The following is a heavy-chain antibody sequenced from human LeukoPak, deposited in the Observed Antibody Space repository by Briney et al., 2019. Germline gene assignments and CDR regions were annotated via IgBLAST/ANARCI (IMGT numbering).Heavy chain of an antibody. J-gene: IGHJ4*02. CDR1: RFTFSSYG. CDR2: ISYDGSNK. D-gene: IGHD3-9*01. V-gene: IGHV3-30*18. CDR3: AKAYYDILTGLTPFDY. Sequence: GGSLRLSCAASRFTFSSYGMHWVRQAPGKGLEWVAVISYDGSNKYYADSVKGRFTISRDNSKNTLYLQMNSLRAEDTAVYYCAKAYYDILTGLTPFDYWGQGTLVTVSS.